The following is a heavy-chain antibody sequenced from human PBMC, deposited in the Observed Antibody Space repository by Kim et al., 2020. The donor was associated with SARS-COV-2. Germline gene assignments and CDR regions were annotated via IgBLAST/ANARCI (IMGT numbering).Heavy chain of an antibody. Sequence: GESLKISCQGSGYSFTSYWIGWVRQMPGKGLEWMGIIYPGDSDTRYSPSFQGQVTISADKSISTAYLQWSSLKASDTAMYYCARQKGSSWYGGLYYYYGMDVWGQGTTVTVSS. D-gene: IGHD6-13*01. CDR2: IYPGDSDT. CDR3: ARQKGSSWYGGLYYYYGMDV. J-gene: IGHJ6*02. CDR1: GYSFTSYW. V-gene: IGHV5-51*01.